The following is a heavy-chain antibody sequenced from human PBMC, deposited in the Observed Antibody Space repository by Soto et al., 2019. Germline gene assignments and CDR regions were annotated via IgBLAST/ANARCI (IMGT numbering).Heavy chain of an antibody. D-gene: IGHD4-17*01. J-gene: IGHJ4*02. CDR2: ITDSGGTT. V-gene: IGHV3-23*01. CDR3: FSTVTTFGLMD. CDR1: GFTFSNYA. Sequence: GGSLRLSCAASGFTFSNYAMNWVRQAPGKGLEWVSGITDSGGTTYYADSVKGRFTFSRDNSKSTLSLQMNSLRAEDTAVYYCFSTVTTFGLMDWGQGTLVTVSS.